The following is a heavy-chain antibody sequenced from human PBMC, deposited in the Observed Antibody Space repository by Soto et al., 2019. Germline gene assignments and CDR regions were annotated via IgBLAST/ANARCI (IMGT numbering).Heavy chain of an antibody. CDR2: ISYDGSNK. V-gene: IGHV3-30-3*01. D-gene: IGHD2-21*02. CDR3: ARDRAIHVVVTAIFDY. Sequence: PGGSLRFSCAASGFTFSSYAMHWVRQAPGKGLEWVAVISYDGSNKYYADSVKGRFTISRDNSKNTLYLQMNSLRAEDTAVYYCARDRAIHVVVTAIFDYWGQGTLVTVSS. CDR1: GFTFSSYA. J-gene: IGHJ4*02.